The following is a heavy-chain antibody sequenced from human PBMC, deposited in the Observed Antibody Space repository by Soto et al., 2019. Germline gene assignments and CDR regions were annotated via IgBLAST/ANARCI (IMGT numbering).Heavy chain of an antibody. V-gene: IGHV3-21*01. Sequence: EVQLAESGGGLVKPGRSLRLSCAASGFSIXSYSMNWVRQAPGKGLEWVSSISTSSHHSQYADSVRGRFTISRDNAKNSLYLQMDSLXXXDXXXXXXXPDVVAIAATGSWGQGTLVTVSS. CDR3: XPDVVAIAATGS. D-gene: IGHD2-15*01. CDR2: ISTSSHHS. J-gene: IGHJ5*02. CDR1: GFSIXSYS.